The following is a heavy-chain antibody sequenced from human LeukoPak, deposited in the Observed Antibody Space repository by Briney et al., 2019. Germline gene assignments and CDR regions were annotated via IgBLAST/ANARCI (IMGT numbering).Heavy chain of an antibody. CDR2: IYHSGST. V-gene: IGHV4-38-2*01. Sequence: SETLSLTCAVSGYSISSGYYWGWIRPPPGKGREWIGSIYHSGSTYYNPSLKSRVTISVDTSKNQFSLKLSSVTAADTAVYDCARHSLGATIYCDYWRQGTLVTVSS. CDR3: ARHSLGATIYCDY. D-gene: IGHD1-26*01. J-gene: IGHJ4*02. CDR1: GYSISSGYY.